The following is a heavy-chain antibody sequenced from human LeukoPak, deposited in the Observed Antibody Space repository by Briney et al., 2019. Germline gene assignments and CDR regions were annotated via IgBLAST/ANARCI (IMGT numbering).Heavy chain of an antibody. CDR2: FDPEDGET. Sequence: ASVKVSCKVSGYTLTELSMHWVRQAPGKGHEWMGGFDPEDGETIYAQKFQGRVTMTEDTSTDTAYMELSSLRPEDTAVYYCARAGGIAVAGSLADYWGQGTLVTVSS. CDR3: ARAGGIAVAGSLADY. CDR1: GYTLTELS. J-gene: IGHJ4*02. D-gene: IGHD6-19*01. V-gene: IGHV1-24*01.